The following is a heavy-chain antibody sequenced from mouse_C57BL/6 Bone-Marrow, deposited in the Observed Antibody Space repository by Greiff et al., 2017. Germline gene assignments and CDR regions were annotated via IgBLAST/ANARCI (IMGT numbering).Heavy chain of an antibody. V-gene: IGHV1-81*01. CDR3: ARKFITTGVAKGFAY. D-gene: IGHD1-1*01. CDR2: IYPRSGNT. J-gene: IGHJ3*01. Sequence: QVQLQQSGAELARPGASVKLSCKASGYTFTSYGISWVKQRTGQGLEWIGEIYPRSGNTYSNEKFKGKATLTADKSSSTAYMELRSLTSEDSAVYFCARKFITTGVAKGFAYWGQGTLVTVSA. CDR1: GYTFTSYG.